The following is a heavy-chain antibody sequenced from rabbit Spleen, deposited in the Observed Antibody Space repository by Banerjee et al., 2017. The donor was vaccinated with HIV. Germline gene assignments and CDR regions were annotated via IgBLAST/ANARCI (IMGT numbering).Heavy chain of an antibody. V-gene: IGHV1S43*01. Sequence: QQQLVESGGGLVKPGASLTLTCKASGFDLSSGYDMCWVRQAPGKGLEWIASIYTGDGSAFYASWVNGRFTISLDNAQNTVFLQMTSLTAADTATYFCARGGDSSGWAFNLWGPGTLVTV. CDR2: IYTGDGSA. J-gene: IGHJ4*01. CDR3: ARGGDSSGWAFNL. D-gene: IGHD4-1*01. CDR1: GFDLSSGYD.